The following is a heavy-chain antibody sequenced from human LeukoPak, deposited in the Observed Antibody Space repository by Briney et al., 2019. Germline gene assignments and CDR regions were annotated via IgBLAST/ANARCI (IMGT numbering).Heavy chain of an antibody. CDR1: GGSFSGYY. CDR2: INHSGST. J-gene: IGHJ6*02. CDR3: ARGAGCSSTSCSEVYYYGMDV. V-gene: IGHV4-34*01. Sequence: PSETLSLTCAVYGGSFSGYYWSWIRQPPGKGLEWIGEINHSGSTNYNPSLKSRVTISVDTSKNQFSLKLSSVTAADTAVYYCARGAGCSSTSCSEVYYYGMDVWGQGTTVTVSS. D-gene: IGHD2-2*01.